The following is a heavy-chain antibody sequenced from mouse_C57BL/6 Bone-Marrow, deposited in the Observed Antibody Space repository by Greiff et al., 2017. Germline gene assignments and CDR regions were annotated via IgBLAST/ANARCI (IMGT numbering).Heavy chain of an antibody. J-gene: IGHJ2*01. V-gene: IGHV3-6*01. CDR3: ARDLEGD. CDR1: GYSITSGYY. CDR2: ISYDGSN. Sequence: EVQLQESGPGLVKPSQSLSLTCSVTGYSITSGYYWNWIRQFPGNKLEWMGYISYDGSNNYNPSLKNRSSITRDTSKNQFFLKLNSVTTEDTATYYCARDLEGDWGEGTTLTVSS.